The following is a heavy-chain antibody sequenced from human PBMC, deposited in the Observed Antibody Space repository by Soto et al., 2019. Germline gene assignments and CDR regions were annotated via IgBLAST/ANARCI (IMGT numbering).Heavy chain of an antibody. CDR2: IYSGGST. Sequence: PGGSLRLSCAASGFAVSSNYMSWVRQAPGKGLEWVSVIYSGGSTYYADSVKGRFTISRDNSKNTLYLQMNSLRAEDTAVYYCARESGRLGSDTWGQGTPVTVSS. J-gene: IGHJ5*02. CDR3: ARESGRLGSDT. CDR1: GFAVSSNY. V-gene: IGHV3-53*01. D-gene: IGHD3-22*01.